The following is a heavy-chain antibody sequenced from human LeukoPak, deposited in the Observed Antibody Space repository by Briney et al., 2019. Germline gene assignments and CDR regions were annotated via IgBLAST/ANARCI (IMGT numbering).Heavy chain of an antibody. CDR3: ARVHLRQWLAEYYFDY. V-gene: IGHV4-59*12. D-gene: IGHD6-19*01. Sequence: SETLSLTCTVSGGSISSYYWSWIRQPPGKGLEWIGYIYYSGSTNYNPSLKSRVTISVDRSKNQFSLKLSSVTAADTAVYYCARVHLRQWLAEYYFDYWGQGTLVTVSS. J-gene: IGHJ4*02. CDR1: GGSISSYY. CDR2: IYYSGST.